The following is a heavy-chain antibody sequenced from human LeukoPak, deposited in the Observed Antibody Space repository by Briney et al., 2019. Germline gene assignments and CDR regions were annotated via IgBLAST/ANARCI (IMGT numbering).Heavy chain of an antibody. V-gene: IGHV4-34*01. D-gene: IGHD3-10*01. CDR2: INHSGST. J-gene: IGHJ5*02. CDR3: ARGIRETYCYGSGSYYNGERFDP. CDR1: GGSFSGYY. Sequence: SETLSLTCAVYGGSFSGYYWSWIRQPPGKGLEWIGEINHSGSTNYNPSLKSRVTISVDTSKNQFSLKLSSVTAADTAVYYCARGIRETYCYGSGSYYNGERFDPWGQGTLVTVSS.